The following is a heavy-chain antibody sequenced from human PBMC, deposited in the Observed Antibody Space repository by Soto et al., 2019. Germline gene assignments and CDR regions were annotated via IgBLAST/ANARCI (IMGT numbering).Heavy chain of an antibody. CDR2: IIPLFGKS. CDR3: AKDRAGDMSL. J-gene: IGHJ4*02. D-gene: IGHD2-21*01. CDR1: GGSFSNSG. V-gene: IGHV1-69*05. Sequence: SVKVSCKASGGSFSNSGISWVRQAPGQGLQWIGGIIPLFGKSDYRQEFQGRVTLTTDESKTTAYMELSNLRSEDSATYYCAKDRAGDMSLWGQGTLVTVSS.